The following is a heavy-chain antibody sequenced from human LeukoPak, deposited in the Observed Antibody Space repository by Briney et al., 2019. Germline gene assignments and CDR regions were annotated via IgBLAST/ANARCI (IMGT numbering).Heavy chain of an antibody. J-gene: IGHJ5*02. CDR3: AKFSYGDHVA. V-gene: IGHV3-30*02. CDR2: IRHDESKE. D-gene: IGHD4-17*01. CDR1: GFVFSKNG. Sequence: PGGSLRLSCAASGFVFSKNGMHWVRQAPGKGLEWVAFIRHDESKEYYADSVKDRFTISRDNSKNTLSLQMNSLRADDTALYYCAKFSYGDHVAWGQGTLVAVSS.